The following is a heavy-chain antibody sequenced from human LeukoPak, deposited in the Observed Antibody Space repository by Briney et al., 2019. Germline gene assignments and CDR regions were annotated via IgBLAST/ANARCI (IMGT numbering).Heavy chain of an antibody. V-gene: IGHV1-2*02. CDR2: INPNSGGT. J-gene: IGHJ5*02. Sequence: ASVKVSCKASGYTFTGYYMHWVRQAPGQGLEWMGWINPNSGGTNYAQKFQSRVTMTRDTSISTAYMELSRLRSDDTAVYYCARVGIAARLPNSWFDPWGQGTLVTVSS. CDR3: ARVGIAARLPNSWFDP. CDR1: GYTFTGYY. D-gene: IGHD6-6*01.